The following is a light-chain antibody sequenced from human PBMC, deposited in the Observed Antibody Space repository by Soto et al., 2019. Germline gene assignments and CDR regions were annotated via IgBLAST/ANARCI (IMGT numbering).Light chain of an antibody. CDR2: GAS. Sequence: EIGLTQSPGTLSLSPGERATLSCMASQSVSSSYLAWYQQKPGQAPRLLIYGASTRATGIPARFSGSGSGTEFTLTISSLQSEDFEIYYCQQYNNWPITFGQGTRLEIK. V-gene: IGKV3-15*01. J-gene: IGKJ5*01. CDR1: QSVSSSY. CDR3: QQYNNWPIT.